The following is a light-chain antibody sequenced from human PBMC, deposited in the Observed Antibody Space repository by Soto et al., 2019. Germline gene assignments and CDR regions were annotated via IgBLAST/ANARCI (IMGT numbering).Light chain of an antibody. V-gene: IGLV2-14*01. CDR1: SSDVGGYNY. CDR2: EVS. J-gene: IGLJ1*01. Sequence: QSVLTQPASVSGSPGQSITISCTGTSSDVGGYNYVSWYQQHPGKAPKLMIYEVSNRPSGVSNRFTGSKSGKTASLSISGPQAEDEADYYCSSYTSSSTYNYVFGTGTKVTVL. CDR3: SSYTSSSTYNYV.